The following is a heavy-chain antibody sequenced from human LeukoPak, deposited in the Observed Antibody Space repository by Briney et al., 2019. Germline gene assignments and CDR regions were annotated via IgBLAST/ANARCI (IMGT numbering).Heavy chain of an antibody. D-gene: IGHD2/OR15-2a*01. CDR3: ARGHTWLGLVLRAAFDL. CDR1: GESLSGYY. V-gene: IGHV4-34*01. J-gene: IGHJ3*01. Sequence: SETLSLTCEVYGESLSGYYWSWIRQSPGKGLEWIGETTRSGTIVYNPSLKSRSTISVEMSKNQVSLNLSSVTAADTAAYYCARGHTWLGLVLRAAFDLWGQGTMVTVSS. CDR2: TTRSGTI.